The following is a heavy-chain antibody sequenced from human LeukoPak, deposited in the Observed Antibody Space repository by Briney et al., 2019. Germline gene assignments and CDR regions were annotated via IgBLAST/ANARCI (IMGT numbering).Heavy chain of an antibody. V-gene: IGHV1-69*06. CDR2: IIPIYGTT. Sequence: ASVKVSCKASGGTFSSNALSWVRQAPGQGLEWMGGIIPIYGTTNYAQKFQGRVTITADKSTSTAYMEMRSLRSDDTAVYYCARVEQDGSGSYYTDYWGQGTLVTVSS. CDR1: GGTFSSNA. CDR3: ARVEQDGSGSYYTDY. J-gene: IGHJ4*02. D-gene: IGHD3-10*01.